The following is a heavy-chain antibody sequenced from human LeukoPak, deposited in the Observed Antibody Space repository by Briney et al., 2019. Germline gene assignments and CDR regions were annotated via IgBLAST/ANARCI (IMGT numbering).Heavy chain of an antibody. V-gene: IGHV3-74*01. CDR2: GKSDATGA. Sequence: GGSLSLSCAASGFTFNIYWMPWVRQAAGKGLVWVSRGKSDATGAGYADSVHGRFTKSRDHAKSTLYFQMSSLGAEATAVCYCARDQNGTYWYIDVWGKGATVTVSS. CDR3: ARDQNGTYWYIDV. D-gene: IGHD2-8*02. CDR1: GFTFNIYW. J-gene: IGHJ6*03.